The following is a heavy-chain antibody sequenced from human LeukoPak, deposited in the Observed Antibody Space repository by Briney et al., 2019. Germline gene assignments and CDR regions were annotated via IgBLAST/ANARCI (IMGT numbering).Heavy chain of an antibody. Sequence: ASVKVSCKASGGTFSSYAISWVRQAPGQGLEWMGGIIPIFGTANYAQKFQGRVTTTADESTSTAYMELSSLRSEDTAVYYCARGMFSYYYDSSGYYYAPLDYWGQGTLVTVSS. V-gene: IGHV1-69*01. CDR1: GGTFSSYA. J-gene: IGHJ4*02. CDR3: ARGMFSYYYDSSGYYYAPLDY. D-gene: IGHD3-22*01. CDR2: IIPIFGTA.